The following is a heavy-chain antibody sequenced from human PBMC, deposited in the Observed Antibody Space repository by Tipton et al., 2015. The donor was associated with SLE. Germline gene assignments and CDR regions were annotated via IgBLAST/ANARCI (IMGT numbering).Heavy chain of an antibody. CDR2: IYHSGGT. CDR3: ARGAMVEED. J-gene: IGHJ4*02. CDR1: GYSISSGYY. D-gene: IGHD5-18*01. Sequence: GLVKPSETLSLTCAVSGYSISSGYYWGWIRQPPGKGLEWIGSIYHSGGTYYNPSLKSRVTISVDTSKNQFSLKLSSVTAADTAVYYCARGAMVEEDWGQGTLVTVSS. V-gene: IGHV4-38-2*01.